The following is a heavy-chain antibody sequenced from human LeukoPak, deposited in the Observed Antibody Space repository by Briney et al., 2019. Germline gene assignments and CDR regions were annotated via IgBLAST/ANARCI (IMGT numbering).Heavy chain of an antibody. CDR1: GGSITTYY. CDR2: IFYSGST. V-gene: IGHV4-59*12. Sequence: SETLSLTCTVSGGSITTYYWSWIRQPPGKGLEWIGFIFYSGSTNYNPSLKSRVTISLNTSKNQFSLKLSSVTAADTAVYYCARSPLTMVRGGVYFDYWGQGTLVTVSS. J-gene: IGHJ4*02. D-gene: IGHD3-10*01. CDR3: ARSPLTMVRGGVYFDY.